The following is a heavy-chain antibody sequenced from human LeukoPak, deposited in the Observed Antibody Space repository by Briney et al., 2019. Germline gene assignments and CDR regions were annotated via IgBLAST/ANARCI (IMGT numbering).Heavy chain of an antibody. CDR1: GFTFNIYA. V-gene: IGHV3-30-3*01. CDR2: ISSDGSRK. CDR3: ARDLGYSSSWYLVY. J-gene: IGHJ4*02. Sequence: GGSLRLSCAASGFTFNIYAMHWVRQVAGKGLNWVTVISSDGSRKNYADSVKGRFTISRDNSKNTLYLQMNSLRAEDTAVYYCARDLGYSSSWYLVYWGQGTLVTVSS. D-gene: IGHD6-13*01.